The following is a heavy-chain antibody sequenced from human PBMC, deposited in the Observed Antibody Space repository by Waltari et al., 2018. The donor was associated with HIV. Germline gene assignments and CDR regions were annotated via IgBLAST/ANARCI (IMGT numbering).Heavy chain of an antibody. CDR3: ARATYSGSYYGDY. CDR2: INPNSGGT. CDR1: GYTFSGYY. Sequence: QVQLVQSGTEVKKPGASVKVSCKASGYTFSGYYIYWRRQAPGQGLEWMGWINPNSGGTKYTQKFQGRVTMTRDTSISTAYMELNTLRSDDTALYYCARATYSGSYYGDYWGQGTLVTVSS. V-gene: IGHV1-2*02. D-gene: IGHD1-26*01. J-gene: IGHJ4*02.